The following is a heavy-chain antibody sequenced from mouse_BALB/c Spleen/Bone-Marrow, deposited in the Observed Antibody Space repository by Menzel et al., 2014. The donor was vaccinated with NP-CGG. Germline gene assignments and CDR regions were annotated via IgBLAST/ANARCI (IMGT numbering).Heavy chain of an antibody. D-gene: IGHD2-10*01. CDR3: ARGGGAYYGNYWFAY. J-gene: IGHJ3*01. Sequence: DVMLVESGGDLVKPGGSLKLSCAASGFTFSSYGMSWVRQTPDKRLEWVATISSGGSYTYCPDSVKGRFTISRDNAKNTLYLQMSSLKSEDTAMYYCARGGGAYYGNYWFAYWGQGTLVTVSA. CDR1: GFTFSSYG. CDR2: ISSGGSYT. V-gene: IGHV5-6*02.